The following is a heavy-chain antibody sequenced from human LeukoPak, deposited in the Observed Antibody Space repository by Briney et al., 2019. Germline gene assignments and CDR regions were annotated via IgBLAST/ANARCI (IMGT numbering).Heavy chain of an antibody. CDR1: GGSISSNY. CDR2: IYYSGST. D-gene: IGHD6-13*01. CDR3: ARAGIAAAGVDY. Sequence: SETLSLTCTVSGGSISSNYWSWIRQPPGKGLEWIGYIYYSGSTNYNPSLKSRVTISVDTSKNQFSLKLSSVTAADTAVYYCARAGIAAAGVDYWGQGTLVTVSS. V-gene: IGHV4-59*01. J-gene: IGHJ4*02.